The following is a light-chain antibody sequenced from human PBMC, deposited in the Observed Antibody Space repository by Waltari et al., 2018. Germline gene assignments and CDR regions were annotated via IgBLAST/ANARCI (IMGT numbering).Light chain of an antibody. CDR2: GAS. J-gene: IGKJ1*01. V-gene: IGKV3-15*01. Sequence: EIVMTQSPATLSVSPGERATLSCRASQSVSSSLAWYQQKPGQAPRLLFYGASIRATGIPVRFSGSGSGTDFTLTIDSVQSEDFAVYYCQQYDNWPLLFGQGNKVEIK. CDR3: QQYDNWPLL. CDR1: QSVSSS.